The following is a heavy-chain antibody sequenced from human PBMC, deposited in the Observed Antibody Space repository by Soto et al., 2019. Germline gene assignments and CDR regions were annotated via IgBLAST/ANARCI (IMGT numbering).Heavy chain of an antibody. CDR2: IIPIFGTA. CDR1: GGTFSSYA. J-gene: IGHJ6*02. CDR3: ARGYSSSWYSHYGMDV. D-gene: IGHD6-13*01. V-gene: IGHV1-69*12. Sequence: QVQLVQSGAEVKKPGSSVKVSCKASGGTFSSYAISWVRQAPGQGLEWMGGIIPIFGTANYAQKLQGRVTITADESTSTAYMELSSLRSEYTSVYYGARGYSSSWYSHYGMDVWGQGTTVTVSS.